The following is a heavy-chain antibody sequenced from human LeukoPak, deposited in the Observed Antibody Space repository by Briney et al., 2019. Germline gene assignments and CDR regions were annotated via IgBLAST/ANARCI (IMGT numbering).Heavy chain of an antibody. CDR2: ISSSGSTI. D-gene: IGHD4-23*01. V-gene: IGHV3-48*04. J-gene: IGHJ4*02. CDR1: GFIFTTYG. CDR3: ARDYGGSSPFDY. Sequence: PGGSLRLSCAASGFIFTTYGMNWVRQAPGKGLEWVSYISSSGSTIYYADSVKGRFTISRDNAKNSLYLQMNSLRAEDTAVYYCARDYGGSSPFDYWGQGTLVTVSS.